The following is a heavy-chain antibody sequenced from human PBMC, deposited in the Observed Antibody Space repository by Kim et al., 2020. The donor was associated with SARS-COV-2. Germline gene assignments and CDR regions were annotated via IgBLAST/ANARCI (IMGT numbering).Heavy chain of an antibody. V-gene: IGHV4-34*12. CDR3: ARVATIIYYYYGMDV. CDR1: GGSFSGYY. D-gene: IGHD5-12*01. J-gene: IGHJ6*02. CDR2: IIHSGST. Sequence: SETLSLTCAVYGGSFSGYYWSWIRQPPGKGLEWIGEIIHSGSTNYNPSLKSRVTISVDTSKNQFSLKLSSVTAADTAVYYCARVATIIYYYYGMDVWGQGTTVTVSS.